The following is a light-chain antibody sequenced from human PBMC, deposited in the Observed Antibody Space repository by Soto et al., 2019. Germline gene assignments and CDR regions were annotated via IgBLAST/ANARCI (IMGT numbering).Light chain of an antibody. CDR2: GNS. V-gene: IGLV1-40*01. Sequence: QAVVTQPPSVSGAPGQRVTISCIGSSSNIGAGYDVHWYQQLPGTAPKLLIYGNSNRPSGVPDRFSGSKSGTSASLAITGLQAEDEADYYCQSYDSSLSALFGGGTKVTVL. CDR1: SSNIGAGYD. CDR3: QSYDSSLSAL. J-gene: IGLJ3*02.